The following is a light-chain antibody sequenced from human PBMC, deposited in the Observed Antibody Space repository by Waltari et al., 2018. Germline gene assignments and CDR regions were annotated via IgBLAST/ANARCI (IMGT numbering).Light chain of an antibody. J-gene: IGKJ4*01. CDR2: DAS. CDR1: QSVSSY. CDR3: QQRSNWPLT. V-gene: IGKV3-11*01. Sequence: DIVFTQSPATLSLSPGDRATLSCRASQSVSSYLAWYQQKPGQAPRLLIYDASNRATGIPARFSGSGSGTDFTLTISSLEPEDFAVYYCQQRSNWPLTFGGGTKVEIK.